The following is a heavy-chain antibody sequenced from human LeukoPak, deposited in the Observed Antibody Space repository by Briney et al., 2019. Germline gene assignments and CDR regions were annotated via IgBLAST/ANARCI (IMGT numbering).Heavy chain of an antibody. CDR3: ARDAGTYDYVWGSYRFDY. J-gene: IGHJ4*02. CDR1: GYTFTSYG. CDR2: ISAYNGNT. V-gene: IGHV1-18*04. D-gene: IGHD3-16*02. Sequence: ASVKVSCKASGYTFTSYGISWVRQAPGQGLEWMGWISAYNGNTNYAQKLQGRVTMTTDTSTSPAYMELRSLRSDDTAVYYCARDAGTYDYVWGSYRFDYWGQGTLVTVSS.